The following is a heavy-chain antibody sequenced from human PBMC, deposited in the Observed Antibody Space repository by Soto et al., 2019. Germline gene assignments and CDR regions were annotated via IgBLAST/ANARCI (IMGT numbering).Heavy chain of an antibody. J-gene: IGHJ6*02. D-gene: IGHD3-9*01. Sequence: PSETLSLTCAVSGYSISSGYYWGWIRQPPGKGLEWIGSIYHSGSTYYNPSLKSRVTISVDTAKNQFSLKLSSVTAADTAVDYGAREAPYYDSLTGEYYGMDVWGQGTTVS. CDR3: AREAPYYDSLTGEYYGMDV. CDR2: IYHSGST. CDR1: GYSISSGYY. V-gene: IGHV4-38-2*02.